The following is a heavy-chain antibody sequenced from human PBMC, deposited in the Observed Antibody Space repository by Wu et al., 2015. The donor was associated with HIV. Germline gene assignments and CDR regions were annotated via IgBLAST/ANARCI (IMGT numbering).Heavy chain of an antibody. CDR2: INPKGGSP. D-gene: IGHD3-3*02. J-gene: IGHJ6*01. CDR1: GYTFTSNW. CDR3: AREKLPDVMSEHFYYGVDV. V-gene: IGHV1-46*01. Sequence: QVHLVQSGAEVKKPGASVKISCKASGYTFTSNWMHWVRQAPGQGLEWMGIINPKGGSPSYAQKFLDRVTITSDTSTSTFYMELRSLKSEDTAIYYCAREKLPDVMSEHFYYGVDVWGQGTTVTVSA.